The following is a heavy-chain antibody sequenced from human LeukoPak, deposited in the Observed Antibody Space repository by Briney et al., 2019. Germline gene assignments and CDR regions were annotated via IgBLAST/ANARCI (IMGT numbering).Heavy chain of an antibody. V-gene: IGHV4-59*01. CDR3: ARRSSSFDY. CDR2: IYYSGST. CDR1: GVSSSSYY. Sequence: PSETLSLTCTVSGVSSSSYYWSWIRQPPRKGLEWIGYIYYSGSTNYNPSLKSRVTISVDTSKNQFSLQLSSVPAADTAVYYCARRSSSFDYWGQGTLVTVSS. D-gene: IGHD6-13*01. J-gene: IGHJ4*02.